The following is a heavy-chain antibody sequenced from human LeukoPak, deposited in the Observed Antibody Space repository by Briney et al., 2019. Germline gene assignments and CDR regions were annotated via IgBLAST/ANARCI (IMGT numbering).Heavy chain of an antibody. Sequence: ASVKVSCKASGYTFTSYGISWVRHATGQPLEWIVWISAYNCNTNYAQKLQGRVTMTTDTSTSTAYMELRSLRSDDTAVYYCARSYGSGSPPWFDPWGQGTLVAVSS. D-gene: IGHD3-10*01. V-gene: IGHV1-18*04. CDR3: ARSYGSGSPPWFDP. J-gene: IGHJ5*02. CDR1: GYTFTSYG. CDR2: ISAYNCNT.